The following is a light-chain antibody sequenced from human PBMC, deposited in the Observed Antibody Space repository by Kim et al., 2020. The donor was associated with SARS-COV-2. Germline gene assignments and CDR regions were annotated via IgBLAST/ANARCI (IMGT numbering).Light chain of an antibody. Sequence: GQSITISSTGTSSDVGGYNYGSWYQHHPGKAPQLMIYDVSKRPSGVSNRFSGSKSGNTASLTISGLQAEDAANYYCSSYTSSSTWVFGGGTQLTVL. V-gene: IGLV2-14*03. CDR1: SSDVGGYNY. J-gene: IGLJ3*02. CDR3: SSYTSSSTWV. CDR2: DVS.